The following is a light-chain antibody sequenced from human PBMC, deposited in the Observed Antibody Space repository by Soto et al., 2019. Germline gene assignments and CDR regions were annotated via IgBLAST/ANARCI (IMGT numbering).Light chain of an antibody. J-gene: IGKJ1*01. V-gene: IGKV3-20*01. Sequence: EIVLTQSPGTLSLSPGERATLSCRASQSVSSSFLAWYQQKPGQAPRLLIYGESSRATGIPDRFSGSGSGTDFTLTISRLEPEDFAVYYCHQYGSSPATXGQGTKVDIK. CDR3: HQYGSSPAT. CDR1: QSVSSSF. CDR2: GES.